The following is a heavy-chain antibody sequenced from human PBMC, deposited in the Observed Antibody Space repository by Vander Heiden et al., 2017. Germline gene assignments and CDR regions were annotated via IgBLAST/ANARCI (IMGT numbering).Heavy chain of an antibody. D-gene: IGHD5-18*01. CDR1: GFAFSSYA. J-gene: IGHJ3*02. Sequence: VQLLESGGVLVQPGGPLRLSCAASGFAFSSYAISWVRQAPGPGLASISAISGSGGSTYYEDSVKGRFTISRDNSKNTLYLQMNSLRAEDTAVYYCARRIQLWLRKAFDIWGQGTMVTVSS. CDR2: ISGSGGST. CDR3: ARRIQLWLRKAFDI. V-gene: IGHV3-23*01.